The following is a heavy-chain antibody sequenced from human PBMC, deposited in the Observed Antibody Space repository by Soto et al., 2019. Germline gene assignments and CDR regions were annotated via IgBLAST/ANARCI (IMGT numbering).Heavy chain of an antibody. CDR3: ARDGCLTATCAVGGNWFDP. D-gene: IGHD1-26*01. V-gene: IGHV1-46*01. CDR1: GYTFTTYY. CDR2: INPSGGRT. J-gene: IGHJ5*02. Sequence: QVQLVQSGAEVKKPGASVRISCKASGYTFTTYYMHWVRQAPGQGLEWIGIINPSGGRTTYAQNFQGRVTMTRDTSTGTVYMEVSSLRSEDTAIYYCARDGCLTATCAVGGNWFDPWGQGTPVTVSS.